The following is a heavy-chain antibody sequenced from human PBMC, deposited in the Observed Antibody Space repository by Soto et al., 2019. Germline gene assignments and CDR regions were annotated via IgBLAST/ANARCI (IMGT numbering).Heavy chain of an antibody. V-gene: IGHV1-69*01. D-gene: IGHD2-2*01. J-gene: IGHJ4*02. CDR3: STALGCSSTSCPLDY. CDR1: GGTFGSYA. Sequence: QVQLVQSGAEVKKPGSSVKVSCKASGGTFGSYAFSWVRQAPGQGLEWMGGIIPVSGAAHYAQKFQGRVTITADESTSTAYMELSSLSSQDTAVYYCSTALGCSSTSCPLDYWCPGTRVIVSS. CDR2: IIPVSGAA.